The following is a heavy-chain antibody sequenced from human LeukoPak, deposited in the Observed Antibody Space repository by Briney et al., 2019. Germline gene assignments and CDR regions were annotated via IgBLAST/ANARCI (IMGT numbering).Heavy chain of an antibody. D-gene: IGHD3-10*01. CDR3: ARYGSGSPDTSIYYYYYMDV. CDR2: ISASGGTT. Sequence: PGGSLRLSCAASGFTFSNYGISWVRQAPGKGLEWVSAISASGGTTYYADSVKGRFTISRDNAKNSLYLQMNSLRAEDTALYHCARYGSGSPDTSIYYYYYMDVWGKGTTVTISS. CDR1: GFTFSNYG. J-gene: IGHJ6*03. V-gene: IGHV3-23*01.